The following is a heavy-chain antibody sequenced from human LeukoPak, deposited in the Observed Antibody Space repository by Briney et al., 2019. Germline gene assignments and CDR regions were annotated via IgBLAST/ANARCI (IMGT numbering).Heavy chain of an antibody. V-gene: IGHV1-18*01. Sequence: ASVKVSCKASGYTFTSDGISWVRQAPGQGLEWMGWISSYNGNTNYAQKLQGRVTMTTDTSTSTAYMELRSLRSDDTAVYYCARDLGLSKDNWNYAHFDYWGQGTLVTVSS. CDR2: ISSYNGNT. CDR3: ARDLGLSKDNWNYAHFDY. CDR1: GYTFTSDG. D-gene: IGHD1-7*01. J-gene: IGHJ4*02.